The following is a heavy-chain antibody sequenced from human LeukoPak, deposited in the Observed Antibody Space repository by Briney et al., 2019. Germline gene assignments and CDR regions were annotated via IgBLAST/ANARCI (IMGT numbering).Heavy chain of an antibody. J-gene: IGHJ4*02. CDR2: IYTSGST. V-gene: IGHV4-4*07. CDR1: GGSMSSYY. Sequence: NPSETLSLTCSVSGGSMSSYYWSWIRQPAGKGLEWIGRIYTSGSTNYNPSLKSRVTMSVDTSKNQFSLKLSSVTAADTAVYYCARDAYYYDSSGYSRFDYWGQGTLVTVSS. CDR3: ARDAYYYDSSGYSRFDY. D-gene: IGHD3-22*01.